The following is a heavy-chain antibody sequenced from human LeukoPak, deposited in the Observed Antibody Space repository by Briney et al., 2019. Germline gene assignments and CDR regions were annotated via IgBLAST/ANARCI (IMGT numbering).Heavy chain of an antibody. J-gene: IGHJ4*02. CDR2: ISWNSGSI. D-gene: IGHD4-17*01. Sequence: GGSLRLSCAASGFTFDDYAMHWVRQAPGKGLEWVSGISWNSGSIGYADSVKGRFTISRDNAKNSLYLQMNSLRAEDTALYYCARDHRTVNFDYWGQGTLVTVSS. CDR1: GFTFDDYA. V-gene: IGHV3-9*01. CDR3: ARDHRTVNFDY.